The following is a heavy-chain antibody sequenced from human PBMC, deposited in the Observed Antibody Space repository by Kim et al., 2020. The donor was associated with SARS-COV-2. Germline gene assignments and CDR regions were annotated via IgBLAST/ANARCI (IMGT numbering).Heavy chain of an antibody. D-gene: IGHD3-10*01. CDR1: GYSFSSFF. Sequence: GESLKISCQGSGYSFSSFFIGWVRQMPGKGLEWMGKIDPGDSYTTYSPSFQGHVTISADKSINTAYLQWSSLKASDTAIYYCARHYGSCSYYNYYHYYGLDVWGQGTTVTVSS. CDR3: ARHYGSCSYYNYYHYYGLDV. CDR2: IDPGDSYT. V-gene: IGHV5-10-1*01. J-gene: IGHJ6*02.